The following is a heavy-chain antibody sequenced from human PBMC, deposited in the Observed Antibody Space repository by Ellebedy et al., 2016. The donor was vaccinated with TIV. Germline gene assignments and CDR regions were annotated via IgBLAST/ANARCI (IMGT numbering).Heavy chain of an antibody. CDR1: GFPFSSFW. CDR3: ARGGASSSWFWRN. D-gene: IGHD6-13*01. V-gene: IGHV3-7*03. Sequence: GESLKISCAASGFPFSSFWMSWVRQAPGKGLEWVANTKEDGSEKYYVDSVKGPFTISRDDPKNSLYLEMSSLTDDDTAVYYCARGGASSSWFWRNWGQGTRVTVSS. J-gene: IGHJ4*02. CDR2: TKEDGSEK.